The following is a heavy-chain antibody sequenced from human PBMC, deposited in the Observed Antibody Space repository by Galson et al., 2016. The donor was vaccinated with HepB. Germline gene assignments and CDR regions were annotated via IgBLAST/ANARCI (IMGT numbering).Heavy chain of an antibody. D-gene: IGHD6-19*01. Sequence: SLRLSCAASGFTFSSYWIHWVRQAPGKGLVWVSRISSDGTSSSYADSVKGRFTVFRDNAKNTLYLQMNSLRAEDTAVYYCARDRIAVAAFYPREYGMDVWGQGTTVTVSS. CDR2: ISSDGTSS. CDR1: GFTFSSYW. CDR3: ARDRIAVAAFYPREYGMDV. J-gene: IGHJ6*02. V-gene: IGHV3-74*01.